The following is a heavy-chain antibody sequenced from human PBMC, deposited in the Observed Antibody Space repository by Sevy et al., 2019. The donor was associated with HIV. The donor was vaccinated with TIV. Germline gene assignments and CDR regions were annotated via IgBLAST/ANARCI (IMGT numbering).Heavy chain of an antibody. CDR3: ATTSYYYDSQNWFDP. D-gene: IGHD3-22*01. Sequence: ASVKVSCKASGGTFSSYAISWVRQAPGQGLEWMGRIIPIFGTANYAQKFQGRVTITVDESTSTAYMELSSLRSEDTAVYYCATTSYYYDSQNWFDPWGQGTLVTVSS. CDR2: IIPIFGTA. V-gene: IGHV1-69*13. CDR1: GGTFSSYA. J-gene: IGHJ5*02.